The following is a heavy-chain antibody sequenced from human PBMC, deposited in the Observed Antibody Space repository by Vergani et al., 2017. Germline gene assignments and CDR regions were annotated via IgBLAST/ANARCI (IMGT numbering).Heavy chain of an antibody. Sequence: EVQLVESGGGLVQPGGSLRLSCAASGFTVSSNYMSWVRQAPGKGLEWVSVISGSGGSTYYADSVKGRFTISRDNSKNTLYLQMNSRRAEDSAVYYCAKDVRYCSGGSCYSHAFDIWGQGTMVTVSS. CDR2: ISGSGGST. J-gene: IGHJ3*02. V-gene: IGHV3-23*04. CDR3: AKDVRYCSGGSCYSHAFDI. D-gene: IGHD2-15*01. CDR1: GFTVSSNY.